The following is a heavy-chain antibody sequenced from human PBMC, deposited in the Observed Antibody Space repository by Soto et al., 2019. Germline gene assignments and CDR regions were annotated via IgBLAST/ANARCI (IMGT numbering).Heavy chain of an antibody. CDR1: GFSLSTSGVG. CDR3: AHSLIPHGGSRGAFDH. J-gene: IGHJ4*02. CDR2: IYWDDDK. D-gene: IGHD3-16*01. Sequence: QITLKESGPTLVKPTQTLTLTCTFSGFSLSTSGVGVGWIRQPPGKALEWLALIYWDDDKRYSPSLKSRLTITKDTSKNQVVLTPTNMDPVDTATYYGAHSLIPHGGSRGAFDHWGQGTLVTVSS. V-gene: IGHV2-5*02.